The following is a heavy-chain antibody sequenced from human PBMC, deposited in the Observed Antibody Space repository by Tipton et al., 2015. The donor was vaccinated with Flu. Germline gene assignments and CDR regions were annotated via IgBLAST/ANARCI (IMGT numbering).Heavy chain of an antibody. Sequence: LRLSCDVSGYSIRSDYYWGWIRQPPGKGLEWIGNVFHSGSKYYNPSLRSRLTMSVDTSKNQFSLKLSSVTAADTAVYYCARHTGDSVRGVIDYWGQGTLVTVSS. D-gene: IGHD3-10*02. J-gene: IGHJ4*02. CDR1: GYSIRSDYY. CDR3: ARHTGDSVRGVIDY. V-gene: IGHV4-38-2*01. CDR2: VFHSGSK.